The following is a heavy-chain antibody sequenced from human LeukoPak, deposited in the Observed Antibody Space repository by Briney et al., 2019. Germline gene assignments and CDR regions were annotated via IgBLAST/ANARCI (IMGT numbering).Heavy chain of an antibody. D-gene: IGHD2-2*01. Sequence: GGSLRLSCAASGFTFSSYAMSWVRQAPGKGLEWVSAISGSGGSTYYADSVKGRFTISRDNSENTLYLQMNSLRAEDTAVYYCWRSTSLNHYYYGMDVWGQGTTVTVSS. CDR2: ISGSGGST. J-gene: IGHJ6*02. CDR1: GFTFSSYA. CDR3: WRSTSLNHYYYGMDV. V-gene: IGHV3-23*01.